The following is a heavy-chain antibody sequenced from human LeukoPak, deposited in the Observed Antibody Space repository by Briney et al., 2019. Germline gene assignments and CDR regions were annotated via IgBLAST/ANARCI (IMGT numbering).Heavy chain of an antibody. Sequence: SGGSLRLSCAASGFTFSSYGMHWVRQAPGKGLKWGAVISYDGSNKYYADSVKGRFTISRDNSKNTLYLQMNSLRAEDTAVYYCAKGLLGYCSGGCDYWGQGTLVTVSS. CDR3: AKGLLGYCSGGCDY. CDR1: GFTFSSYG. D-gene: IGHD2-15*01. CDR2: ISYDGSNK. J-gene: IGHJ4*02. V-gene: IGHV3-30*18.